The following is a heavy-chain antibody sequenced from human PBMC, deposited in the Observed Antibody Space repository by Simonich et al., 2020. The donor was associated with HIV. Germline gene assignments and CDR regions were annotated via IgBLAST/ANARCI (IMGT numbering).Heavy chain of an antibody. J-gene: IGHJ4*02. CDR2: IRWNSGSI. V-gene: IGHV3-9*03. D-gene: IGHD6-6*01. CDR1: GFTFDDYA. Sequence: EVQLVESGGGLVQPGRSLRLSCAASGFTFDDYAMHWVGQAPGKCREGDSGIRWNSGSIGYAESVKGRFTISRDNAKNSLYLQMNSLRAEDMALYYCAKDRYSSSSGSFDYWGQGTLVTVSS. CDR3: AKDRYSSSSGSFDY.